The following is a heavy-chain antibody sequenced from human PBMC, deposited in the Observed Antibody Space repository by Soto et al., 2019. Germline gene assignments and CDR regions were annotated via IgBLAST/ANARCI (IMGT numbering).Heavy chain of an antibody. J-gene: IGHJ6*02. D-gene: IGHD5-12*01. V-gene: IGHV1-69*13. CDR1: GGTFSSSA. CDR2: IIPIFRTA. Sequence: WASVKVSCKASGGTFSSSAISWVRQAPGQGLEWMGGIIPIFRTANYALKFQGRVTITADESTNTAYMELSSLRSEDTAVYYCARGGYSGYDYNSYYYGMDVWGQGTTVTVSS. CDR3: ARGGYSGYDYNSYYYGMDV.